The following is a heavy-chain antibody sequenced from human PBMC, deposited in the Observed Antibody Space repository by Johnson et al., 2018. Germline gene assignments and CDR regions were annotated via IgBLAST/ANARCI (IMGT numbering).Heavy chain of an antibody. D-gene: IGHD6-13*01. CDR2: IESKTDGGPT. J-gene: IGHJ6*02. V-gene: IGHV3-15*04. Sequence: EVQLVESGGGVVQPGRSLRLSCAASGITFSNAWMNWVRQAPGKGLEWVGRIESKTDGGPTDYAAPLKGRVTISRDDSKHTLYLQMNSLKTEDTAVYYCATGAGIMDVWGQGTTVTVSS. CDR3: ATGAGIMDV. CDR1: GITFSNAW.